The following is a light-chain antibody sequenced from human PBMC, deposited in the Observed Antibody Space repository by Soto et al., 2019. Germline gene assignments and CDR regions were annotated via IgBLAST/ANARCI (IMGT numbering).Light chain of an antibody. CDR1: SRDVGSYNL. CDR3: CSYAGSSTSVV. V-gene: IGLV2-23*01. CDR2: EGS. Sequence: QSALTQPASVSGSPGQSITISCTGTSRDVGSYNLVSWYQQHPGKAPKLMIYEGSKRPSGVSNRFSGSKSGNTASLTIAGLQAEVEADYYCCSYAGSSTSVVFGGGTKVTFL. J-gene: IGLJ2*01.